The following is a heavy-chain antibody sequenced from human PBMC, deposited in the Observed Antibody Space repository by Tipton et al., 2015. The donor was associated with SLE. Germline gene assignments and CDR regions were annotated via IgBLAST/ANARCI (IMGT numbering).Heavy chain of an antibody. CDR3: ARGEMDVFDI. CDR1: GGSISDYS. Sequence: TLSLTCTVSGGSISDYSWSWIRQPPGKGLEWIGYIFHSGNAYYNPSLKSRVTISVDMSRNQFSLRLDSVTAADTALYYCARGEMDVFDIWGQGTVVSVSS. V-gene: IGHV4-30-2*01. CDR2: IFHSGNA. J-gene: IGHJ3*02.